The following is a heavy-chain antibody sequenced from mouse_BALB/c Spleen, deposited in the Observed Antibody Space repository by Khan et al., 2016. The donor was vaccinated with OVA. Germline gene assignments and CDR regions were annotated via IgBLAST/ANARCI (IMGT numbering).Heavy chain of an antibody. D-gene: IGHD1-2*01. CDR2: IWSGGNT. V-gene: IGHV2-4-1*01. Sequence: QVQLKESGPGLVQPSQNLSITCTVSGFSLTDFGVHWVRQSPGKTLEWLGVIWSGGNTDYNVAFLSRVSITKDNSKSQLFFKVDSLQTDDTAIYYCVRTGVCHYYGYGGMDYWGQGTSVTVSS. CDR1: GFSLTDFG. J-gene: IGHJ4*01. CDR3: VRTGVCHYYGYGGMDY.